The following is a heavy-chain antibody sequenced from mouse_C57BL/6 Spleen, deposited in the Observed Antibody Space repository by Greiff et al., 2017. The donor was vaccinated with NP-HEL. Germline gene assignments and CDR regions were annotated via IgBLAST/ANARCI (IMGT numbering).Heavy chain of an antibody. CDR1: GYAFSSYW. Sequence: QVTLKVSGAELVKPGASVKISCKASGYAFSSYWMNWVKQRPGKGLEWIGQIYPGDGDTNYNGKFKGKATLTADKSSSTAYMQLSSLTSEDSAVYFCASPSYKGDAMDYWGQGTSVTVSS. CDR2: IYPGDGDT. V-gene: IGHV1-80*01. D-gene: IGHD1-3*01. CDR3: ASPSYKGDAMDY. J-gene: IGHJ4*01.